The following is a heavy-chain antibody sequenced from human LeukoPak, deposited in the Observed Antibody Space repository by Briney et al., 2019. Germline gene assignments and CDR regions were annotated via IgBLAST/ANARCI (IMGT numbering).Heavy chain of an antibody. CDR2: INSDGSST. CDR3: ARVNPTSSGFYAY. Sequence: GGSLRLSCAASGFTFRSYWMHWVRHAPGKGLVWVSRINSDGSSTSYADSVKGRFTISRDNAKNTLYLQMNSLRADDTAVYYCARVNPTSSGFYAYWGQGTPVTVSS. CDR1: GFTFRSYW. J-gene: IGHJ4*02. V-gene: IGHV3-74*01. D-gene: IGHD3-22*01.